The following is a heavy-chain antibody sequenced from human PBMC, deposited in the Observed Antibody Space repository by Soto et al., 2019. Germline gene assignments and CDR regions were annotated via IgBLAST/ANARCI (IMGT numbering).Heavy chain of an antibody. D-gene: IGHD5-18*01. CDR3: AKRYSYGPIPDAFDI. CDR1: GFTFSSYG. V-gene: IGHV3-30*18. CDR2: ISYDGSNK. J-gene: IGHJ3*02. Sequence: QVQLVESGGGVVQPGRSLRLSCAASGFTFSSYGMHWVRQAPGKGLEWVAVISYDGSNKYYADSVKGRFTISRDNSKNTLYLQMNSLRAEDTAVYYCAKRYSYGPIPDAFDIWGQGTMVTVSS.